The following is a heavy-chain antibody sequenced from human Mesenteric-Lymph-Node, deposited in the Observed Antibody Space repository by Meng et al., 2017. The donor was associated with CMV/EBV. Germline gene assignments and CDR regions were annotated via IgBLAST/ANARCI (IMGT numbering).Heavy chain of an antibody. CDR2: ISSVST. CDR3: ARDLHSSSWYGGGFFDY. Sequence: GESLKISCATSGFTVSSSEVTWVRQAPGKGLEWVSLISSVSTYYTDSRKGRFTISRDSSKNMLSLQMNSLRVEDTAIYFCARDLHSSSWYGGGFFDYWGQGTLVTVSS. J-gene: IGHJ4*02. V-gene: IGHV3-38-3*01. CDR1: GFTVSSSE. D-gene: IGHD6-13*01.